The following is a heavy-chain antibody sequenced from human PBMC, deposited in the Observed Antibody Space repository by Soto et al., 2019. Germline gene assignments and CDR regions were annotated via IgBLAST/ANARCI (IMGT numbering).Heavy chain of an antibody. CDR1: GFTFSDYY. J-gene: IGHJ4*02. D-gene: IGHD6-13*01. CDR3: ARGRGAAADYFDF. Sequence: QVQLVESGGGLVKPGGSPRLSCAVSGFTFSDYYMTWIRQAPGKGLEWVSYISSSTSHTNYADSVKGRFTISRDNAKNSPFLQMNSLRAEDTAVYYCARGRGAAADYFDFWGQGTLVTVSS. CDR2: ISSSTSHT. V-gene: IGHV3-11*05.